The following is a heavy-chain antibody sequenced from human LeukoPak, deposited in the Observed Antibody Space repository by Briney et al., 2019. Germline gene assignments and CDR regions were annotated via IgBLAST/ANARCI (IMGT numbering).Heavy chain of an antibody. V-gene: IGHV4-39*07. CDR1: GGSISSSSYY. CDR3: ARDREYLDY. D-gene: IGHD6-6*01. Sequence: PSETLSFTCTVSGGSISSSSYYWGWIRQPPGKGLEWIGSIYYSGSTYYNPSLKSRVTISVDTSKNQFSLKLSSVTAADTAVYYCARDREYLDYWGQGTLVTVSS. J-gene: IGHJ4*02. CDR2: IYYSGST.